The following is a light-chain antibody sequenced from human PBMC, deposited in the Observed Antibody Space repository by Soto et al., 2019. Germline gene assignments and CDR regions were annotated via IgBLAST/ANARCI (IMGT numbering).Light chain of an antibody. J-gene: IGKJ5*01. Sequence: AIHMTQSPSSLSTSVGDRVTITCRASQGIRSDVAWYQQKPGKAPKLLIYAASSLQSGVPSRFSGSGSGTDFTLTISSLQPEDFATYYCQQLSYFPRGTFGQGTRLEV. CDR1: QGIRSD. CDR2: AAS. CDR3: QQLSYFPRGT. V-gene: IGKV1-6*01.